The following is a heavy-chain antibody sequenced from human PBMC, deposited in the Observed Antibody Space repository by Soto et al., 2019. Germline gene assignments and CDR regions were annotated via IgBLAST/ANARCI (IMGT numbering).Heavy chain of an antibody. CDR2: ISYRGST. Sequence: TLYLTCTFSSGSISRDGYHWSWIRQYPGTGLEWIGFISYRGSTSYNPALWSRAYMSVDTSQNQFSLKLSSVTAADTAVYYCARERAGLPFIDFWGQGTLVTVSS. D-gene: IGHD4-17*01. V-gene: IGHV4-31*03. CDR3: ARERAGLPFIDF. CDR1: SGSISRDGYH. J-gene: IGHJ4*02.